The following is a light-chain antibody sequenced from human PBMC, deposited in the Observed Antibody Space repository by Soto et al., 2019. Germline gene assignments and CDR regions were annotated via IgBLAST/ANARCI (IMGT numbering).Light chain of an antibody. CDR2: KAS. J-gene: IGKJ1*01. CDR1: QSITSW. Sequence: DIQMTQSPSTLSASVGDRVTITCRASQSITSWLAWYQQKPGKAPKLLIYKASSLESGVPSRFSGSGSATEFTLTMSSLQPDDFETYYCQHYKGYQWRFGQGTKVDI. CDR3: QHYKGYQWR. V-gene: IGKV1-5*03.